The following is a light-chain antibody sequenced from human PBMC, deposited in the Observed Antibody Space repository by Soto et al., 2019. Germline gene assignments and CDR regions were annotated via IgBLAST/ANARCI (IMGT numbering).Light chain of an antibody. CDR1: SSNIGAGYG. J-gene: IGLJ1*01. CDR2: GNN. Sequence: QSVLTQPPSVSGAPWQRVSISCTGSSSNIGAGYGVHWYHQLPGTAPKLLIFGNNNRPSGVPDRFSGSKSDTSASLGITGLQAEDEADYYCQSYDSSLDGYVFRTGTKVTVL. CDR3: QSYDSSLDGYV. V-gene: IGLV1-40*01.